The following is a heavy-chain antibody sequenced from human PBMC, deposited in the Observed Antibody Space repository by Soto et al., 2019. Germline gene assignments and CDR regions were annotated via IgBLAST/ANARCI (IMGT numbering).Heavy chain of an antibody. D-gene: IGHD2-21*02. CDR1: GDTFTDYY. Sequence: QVQLMQSGAEVKKPGASVKVSCKASGDTFTDYYIHWVRQAPGQGLEWMGTVNPSGGHTTYAQHFLGRVNMNQSKSTSTLYMELPSMTSDDTAIYYCARGRHVVVVTAALDYWGQGTLVTVSS. CDR3: ARGRHVVVVTAALDY. V-gene: IGHV1-46*01. CDR2: VNPSGGHT. J-gene: IGHJ4*02.